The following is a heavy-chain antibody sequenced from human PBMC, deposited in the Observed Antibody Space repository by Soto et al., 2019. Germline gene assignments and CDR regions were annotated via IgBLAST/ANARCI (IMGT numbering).Heavy chain of an antibody. V-gene: IGHV3-30-3*01. CDR1: GFTFSSYA. CDR2: ISYDGSNK. Sequence: QVQLVESGGGVVQPGRSPRLSCAASGFTFSSYAMHWVRQAPGKGLEWVAVISYDGSNKYYADSVKGRFTISRDNSKNTLYLQMNSLRAEDTAVYYCARERSGAFDIWGQGTMVTVSS. D-gene: IGHD3-10*01. J-gene: IGHJ3*02. CDR3: ARERSGAFDI.